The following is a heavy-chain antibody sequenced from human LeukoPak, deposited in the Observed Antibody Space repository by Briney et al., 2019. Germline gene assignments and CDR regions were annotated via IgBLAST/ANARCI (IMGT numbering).Heavy chain of an antibody. CDR1: GFTVSSNY. J-gene: IGHJ4*02. Sequence: GGSLRLSCAASGFTVSSNYMSWVRQAPGKGLEWVSVIYSGGSTYYADSVKGRFTISRDNSKNTLYLQMNSLRAEDTAVYYCARDNTYCSGSRCYDRFDYWGQGTLVTVSS. D-gene: IGHD2-15*01. V-gene: IGHV3-53*01. CDR3: ARDNTYCSGSRCYDRFDY. CDR2: IYSGGST.